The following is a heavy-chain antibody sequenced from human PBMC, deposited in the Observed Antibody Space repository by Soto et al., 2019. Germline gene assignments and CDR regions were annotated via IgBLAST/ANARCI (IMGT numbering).Heavy chain of an antibody. J-gene: IGHJ6*02. CDR1: GFTFSSYG. CDR2: IWYDGSNK. D-gene: IGHD4-17*01. Sequence: QVQLVESGGGVVQPGRSLRLSCAASGFTFSSYGMHWVRQAPGKGLEWVAVIWYDGSNKYYADSVKGRFTISRDNSKNTLYLQMNSLRAEDTAVYYCARADYGDYLVYDDGMDIWGQGTTVTVSS. CDR3: ARADYGDYLVYDDGMDI. V-gene: IGHV3-33*01.